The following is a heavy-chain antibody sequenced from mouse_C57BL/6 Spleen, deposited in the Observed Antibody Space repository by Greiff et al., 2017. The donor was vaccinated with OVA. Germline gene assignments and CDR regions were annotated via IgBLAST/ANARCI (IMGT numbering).Heavy chain of an antibody. D-gene: IGHD1-1*01. CDR3: AREAVVAPYFDY. J-gene: IGHJ2*01. CDR1: GYSITSGYY. CDR2: ISYDGSN. V-gene: IGHV3-6*01. Sequence: EVKLQESGPGLVKPSQSLSLTCSVTGYSITSGYYWNWIRQFPGNTLEWMGYISYDGSNNYNPSLKNRISITRDTSNNQFFLKLNSVTTEDTATYYCAREAVVAPYFDYWGQGTTLTVSS.